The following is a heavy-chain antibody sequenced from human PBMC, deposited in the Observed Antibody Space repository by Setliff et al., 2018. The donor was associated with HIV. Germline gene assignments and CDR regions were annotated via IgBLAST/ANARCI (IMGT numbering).Heavy chain of an antibody. J-gene: IGHJ6*02. CDR1: GTSFSDHY. CDR2: MNQSGTT. CDR3: AREIWGQVAHVPYGMDV. Sequence: SETLSLTCSVYGTSFSDHYWSWVRQTPGKGLEWIGEMNQSGTTNYNPSLKSRVTMSVDTSKNQFSLKVSYVTAADTAIYYCAREIWGQVAHVPYGMDVWGQGTTVTVSS. D-gene: IGHD5-12*01. V-gene: IGHV4-34*01.